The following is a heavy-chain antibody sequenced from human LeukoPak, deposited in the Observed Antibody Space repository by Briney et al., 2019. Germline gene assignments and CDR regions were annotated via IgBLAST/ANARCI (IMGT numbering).Heavy chain of an antibody. CDR2: IYYSGST. D-gene: IGHD3-10*01. CDR1: GGSISSSSYY. J-gene: IGHJ4*02. V-gene: IGHV4-39*07. Sequence: SETLSLTCTVSGGSISSSSYYWGWIRQPPGKGLEWIGSIYYSGSTNYNPSLKSRVTISVDTSKNQFSLKLTSVTTADTAVYFCARGGSLWFEESWWGYWGQGTRVTVSS. CDR3: ARGGSLWFEESWWGY.